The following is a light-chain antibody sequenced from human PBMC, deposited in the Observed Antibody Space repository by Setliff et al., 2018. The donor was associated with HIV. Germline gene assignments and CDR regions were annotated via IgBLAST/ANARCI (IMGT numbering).Light chain of an antibody. V-gene: IGLV2-14*01. Sequence: QSVLTQPASVSESPGQSITISCTGTSSGVGGYNYVSWFQHHPGKAPKLIIYEVTNRPSGISNRFSGSKSGNTASLTISGLQAEDEADYYCSSYTSSSTHYVFGTGTKVTVL. CDR2: EVT. J-gene: IGLJ1*01. CDR1: SSGVGGYNY. CDR3: SSYTSSSTHYV.